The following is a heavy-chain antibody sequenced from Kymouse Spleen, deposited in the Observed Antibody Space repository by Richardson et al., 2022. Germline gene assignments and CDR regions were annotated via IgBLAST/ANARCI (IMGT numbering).Heavy chain of an antibody. CDR3: ARDRITIFGVVDGMDV. J-gene: IGHJ6*02. V-gene: IGHV3-33*01. Sequence: QVQLVESGGGVVQPGRSLRLSCAASGFTFSSYGMHWVRQAPGKGLEWVAVIWYDGSNKYYADSVKGRFTISRDNSKNTLYLQMNSLRAEDTAVYYCARDRITIFGVVDGMDVWGQGTTVTVSS. D-gene: IGHD3-3*01. CDR2: IWYDGSNK. CDR1: GFTFSSYG.